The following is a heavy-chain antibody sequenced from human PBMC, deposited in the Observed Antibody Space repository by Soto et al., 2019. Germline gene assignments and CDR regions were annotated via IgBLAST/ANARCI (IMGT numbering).Heavy chain of an antibody. CDR3: ARDTTCSGGSCYSGY. D-gene: IGHD2-15*01. V-gene: IGHV4-59*01. CDR1: GGSMSSYY. Sequence: SETLSLTCTVSGGSMSSYYWSWIRQPPGKGLEWIGYISYSGSTKYNPSLKSRVTISVDMSKNQFSLKLSSVTAADTAVYYCARDTTCSGGSCYSGYWGQGTLVTVYS. J-gene: IGHJ4*02. CDR2: ISYSGST.